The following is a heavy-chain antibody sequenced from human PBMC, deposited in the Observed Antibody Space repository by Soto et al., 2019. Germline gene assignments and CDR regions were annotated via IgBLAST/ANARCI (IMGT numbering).Heavy chain of an antibody. CDR1: GFTFSNYA. V-gene: IGHV3-23*01. J-gene: IGHJ4*02. CDR2: ISGSGGTT. D-gene: IGHD6-25*01. Sequence: EVQLLESGGDLDQPGRSLRLSCAASGFTFSNYAMSWVRQAPGQGLDWVSAISGSGGTTYYADSVKGRFTISRDNSKNTLFLQMNSLRAEDAAVYYCAKFFVETGSNSGWPWSFHYWGQGTLVTVSS. CDR3: AKFFVETGSNSGWPWSFHY.